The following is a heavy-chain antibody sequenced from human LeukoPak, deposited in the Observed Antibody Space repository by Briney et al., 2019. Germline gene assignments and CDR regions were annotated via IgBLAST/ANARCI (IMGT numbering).Heavy chain of an antibody. CDR2: VNPNSGGT. CDR1: GYTFTGYY. Sequence: ASVKVSCKASGYTFTGYYMHWVRQAPGQGLEWMGWVNPNSGGTNYAQKFQGRVTMTRDTSISTAYMELSRLRSDDTAVYYCARDQDYYYYYMDVWGKGTTVTISS. CDR3: ARDQDYYYYYMDV. V-gene: IGHV1-2*02. J-gene: IGHJ6*03.